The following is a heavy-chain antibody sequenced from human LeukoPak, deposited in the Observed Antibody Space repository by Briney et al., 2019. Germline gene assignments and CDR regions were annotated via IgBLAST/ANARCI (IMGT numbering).Heavy chain of an antibody. Sequence: SRPALVKPTQTLTLTCTFSGFSLSTHGMCVSWIRQPPGKALIWIAHIDWDDDKYYSKSLKTRLTISRDTSKNQVVLTMTNMDPVDTATYCCARIGYGPANTAAHFDYWGQGTLVTVSS. J-gene: IGHJ4*02. CDR1: GFSLSTHGMC. V-gene: IGHV2-70*01. CDR2: IDWDDDK. CDR3: ARIGYGPANTAAHFDY. D-gene: IGHD5-18*01.